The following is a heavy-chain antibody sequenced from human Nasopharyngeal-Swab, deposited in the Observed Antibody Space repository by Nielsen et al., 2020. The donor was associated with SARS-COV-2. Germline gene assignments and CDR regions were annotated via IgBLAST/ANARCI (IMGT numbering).Heavy chain of an antibody. CDR2: ISSSSSYI. V-gene: IGHV3-21*01. CDR3: ARDNDAFDI. J-gene: IGHJ3*02. Sequence: WIRQPPGKGLEWVSSISSSSSYIYYADSVKGRFTISRDNAKNSLYLQMNSLRGEDTAVYYCARDNDAFDIWGQGTMVTVSS.